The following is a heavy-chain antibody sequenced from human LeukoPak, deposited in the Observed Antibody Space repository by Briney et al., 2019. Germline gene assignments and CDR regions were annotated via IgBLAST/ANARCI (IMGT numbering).Heavy chain of an antibody. V-gene: IGHV4-34*01. CDR3: ARGVQGNLDY. J-gene: IGHJ4*02. CDR1: GGSFSGYY. Sequence: KPSETLSLTCAVYGGSFSGYYWSWIRQPPGKGLEWIGETNHSGSTNYNPSLKSRVTISVDTSKNQFSLKLSSVTAADTAVYYCARGVQGNLDYWGQGTLVTVSS. D-gene: IGHD1-14*01. CDR2: TNHSGST.